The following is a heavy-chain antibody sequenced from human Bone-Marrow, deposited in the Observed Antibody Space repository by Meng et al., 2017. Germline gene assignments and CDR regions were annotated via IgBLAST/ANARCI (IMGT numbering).Heavy chain of an antibody. CDR2: INHSGST. V-gene: IGHV4-34*01. Sequence: SETLSLTCAVYGGSFSGYYWSWIRQPPGKGLEWIGEINHSGSTNYNPSLKSRVTISVDTSKNQFSLKLSSVTAADTAVYYCARSTYYYGSGSYFLLSSYYYYGMDVWGQGTTVTVSS. D-gene: IGHD3-10*01. J-gene: IGHJ6*02. CDR3: ARSTYYYGSGSYFLLSSYYYYGMDV. CDR1: GGSFSGYY.